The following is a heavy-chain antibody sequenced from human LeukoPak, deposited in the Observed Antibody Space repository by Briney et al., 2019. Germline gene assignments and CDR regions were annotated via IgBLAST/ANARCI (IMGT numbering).Heavy chain of an antibody. CDR1: GGSISSSSYY. CDR2: IYYSGST. Sequence: SETLSLTCTVSGGSISSSSYYWGWIRQPPGKGLEWIGSIYYSGSTYYNPSLKSRVTISVDTSKNQFSLKLSSVTAADTAVYYCAGFGAGSYYWGQGTLVTVSS. V-gene: IGHV4-39*07. J-gene: IGHJ4*02. CDR3: AGFGAGSYY. D-gene: IGHD3-10*01.